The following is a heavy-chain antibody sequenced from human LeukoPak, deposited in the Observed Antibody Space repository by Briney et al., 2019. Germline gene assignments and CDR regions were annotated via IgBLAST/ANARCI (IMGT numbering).Heavy chain of an antibody. CDR3: ASQDDYGDYGFDY. D-gene: IGHD4-17*01. V-gene: IGHV4-59*02. Sequence: SETLSLTCTVSGGSVSNYYWSWIRQSPGKGLEWIGYIYYTETSYNPSLKSRVTISADTSKNQFSLKLTSVTAADTAVYYCASQDDYGDYGFDYWGQGTLVTVSS. CDR2: IYYTET. J-gene: IGHJ4*02. CDR1: GGSVSNYY.